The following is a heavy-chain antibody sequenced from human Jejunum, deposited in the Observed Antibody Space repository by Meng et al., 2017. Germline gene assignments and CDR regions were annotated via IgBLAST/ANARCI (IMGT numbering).Heavy chain of an antibody. Sequence: LHLRDSRPGLLKPAETLSLTCTVSGDSINSTPYYWGWVRQPPGEGLEWLGSISYSGNTYYNPSLKSRVTISVDTSKNQFSLKVTSVTAADTAVYYCASDQYASAWFKYWGQGALVTVSS. D-gene: IGHD2-2*01. J-gene: IGHJ4*02. CDR2: ISYSGNT. CDR1: GDSINSTPYY. CDR3: ASDQYASAWFKY. V-gene: IGHV4-39*07.